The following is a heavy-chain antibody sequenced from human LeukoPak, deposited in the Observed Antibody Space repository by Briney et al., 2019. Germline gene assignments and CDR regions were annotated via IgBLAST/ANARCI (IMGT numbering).Heavy chain of an antibody. D-gene: IGHD4/OR15-4a*01. Sequence: ASVKVSCKASGGTFSSYAITWVRQAPGQGLEWMGWISSYSGNTNYAQKFQGRVTMTTDTSTSTAYMELRSLRSDDTAVYYCARASGGASLDYWGQGTLVTVSS. CDR2: ISSYSGNT. CDR1: GGTFSSYA. V-gene: IGHV1-18*01. CDR3: ARASGGASLDY. J-gene: IGHJ4*02.